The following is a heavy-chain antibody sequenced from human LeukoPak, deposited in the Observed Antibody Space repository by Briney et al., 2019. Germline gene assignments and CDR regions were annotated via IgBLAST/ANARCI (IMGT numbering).Heavy chain of an antibody. Sequence: SETLSLTCTVSSGSINSYYWGWVRQPPGKGLEWLGRIYTTGATQYNPSLKSRVTMSIDTSTNQFPLNMRSITAADTAVYYCGRQGYAASYYFLDFWSQGTLVAVS. D-gene: IGHD1-26*01. J-gene: IGHJ4*02. CDR3: GRQGYAASYYFLDF. CDR2: IYTTGAT. V-gene: IGHV4-4*07. CDR1: SGSINSYY.